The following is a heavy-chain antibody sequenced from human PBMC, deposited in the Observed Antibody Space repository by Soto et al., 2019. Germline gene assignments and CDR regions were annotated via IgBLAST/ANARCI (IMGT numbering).Heavy chain of an antibody. CDR2: TIPVFNTA. Sequence: QVQLEQSGAEVKKPGSSVKISCKASGGTLSDHGVSWLRQAPGQGLEWVGGTIPVFNTAKYAPKFQGRVTIAEYKSTNVAYMELGSLRSDDTAVYYCARGVYGSGNYYTGPSAFDAWGQGTLVIVSS. CDR1: GGTLSDHG. CDR3: ARGVYGSGNYYTGPSAFDA. J-gene: IGHJ3*01. D-gene: IGHD3-10*01. V-gene: IGHV1-69*06.